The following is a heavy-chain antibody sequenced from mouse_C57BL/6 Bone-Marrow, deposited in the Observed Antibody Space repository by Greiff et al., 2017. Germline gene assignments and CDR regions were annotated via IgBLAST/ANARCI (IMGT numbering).Heavy chain of an antibody. CDR3: SRNGYPYWYFDV. CDR1: GYTFTSYT. J-gene: IGHJ1*03. Sequence: QVQLQQSGAELARPGASVQMSCKASGYTFTSYTMHWVKQRPGQGLEWIGYINPSSGYTKYNQKFKDKATLTADKSSSTAYMQLSSLTSEDSAVYFCSRNGYPYWYFDVWGTGTSVTVSS. D-gene: IGHD2-2*01. CDR2: INPSSGYT. V-gene: IGHV1-4*01.